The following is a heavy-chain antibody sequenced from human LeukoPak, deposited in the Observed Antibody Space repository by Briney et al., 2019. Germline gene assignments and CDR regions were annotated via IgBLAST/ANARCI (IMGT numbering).Heavy chain of an antibody. V-gene: IGHV4-38-2*01. CDR1: GGSLSGYY. CDR2: IYHSGST. CDR3: ASQYYDILTGYYTGKYYFDY. J-gene: IGHJ4*02. D-gene: IGHD3-9*01. Sequence: SETLSLTCAVYGGSLSGYYWGWIRQPPGKGLEWIGSIYHSGSTYYNPSLKSRVTISVDTSKNQFSLKLSSVTAADTAVYYCASQYYDILTGYYTGKYYFDYWGQGTLVTVSS.